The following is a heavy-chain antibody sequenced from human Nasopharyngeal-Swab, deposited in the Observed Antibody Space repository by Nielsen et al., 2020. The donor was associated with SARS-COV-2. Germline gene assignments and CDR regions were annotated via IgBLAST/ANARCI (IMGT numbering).Heavy chain of an antibody. CDR1: GGSFSGYY. CDR3: ARVPGYYYYYMDV. J-gene: IGHJ6*03. CDR2: INHSGST. Sequence: GSLRLSCAVYGGSFSGYYWSWIRQPPGEGLEWIGEINHSGSTNYNPSLKSRVTISVDTSKNQFSLKLSSVTAADTAVYYCARVPGYYYYYMDVWGKGTTVTVSS. V-gene: IGHV4-34*01.